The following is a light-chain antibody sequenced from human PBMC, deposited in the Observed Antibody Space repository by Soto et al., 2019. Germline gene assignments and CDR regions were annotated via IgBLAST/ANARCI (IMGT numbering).Light chain of an antibody. CDR2: LSSDGSH. CDR3: QTWGTGLV. CDR1: SGHSSYA. V-gene: IGLV4-69*01. Sequence: QLVLTQSPSASASLGASVKLTCTLSSGHSSYAIAWHQQQQEKGPRYLMKLSSDGSHYKGDGIPDRFSGSSSGAERYLTISSLQSEDDADYYCQTWGTGLVFGGGTKLTVL. J-gene: IGLJ2*01.